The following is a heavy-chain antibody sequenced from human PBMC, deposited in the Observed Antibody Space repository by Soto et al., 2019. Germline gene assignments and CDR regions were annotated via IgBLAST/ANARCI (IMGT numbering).Heavy chain of an antibody. D-gene: IGHD6-13*01. V-gene: IGHV3-23*01. CDR1: GFTFSSYA. CDR2: ISGSGGST. CDR3: AKEWLGRTFIGIAAAGNVSWFDP. J-gene: IGHJ5*02. Sequence: HPGGSLRLSCAASGFTFSSYAMSWVRQAPGKGLEWVSAISGSGGSTYYADSVRGRFTISRDNSKNTLYLQMNSLRAEDTAAYYCAKEWLGRTFIGIAAAGNVSWFDPWGQGTLVTVSS.